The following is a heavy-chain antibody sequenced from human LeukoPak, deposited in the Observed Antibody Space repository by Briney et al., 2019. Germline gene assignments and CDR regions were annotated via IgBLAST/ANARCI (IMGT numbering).Heavy chain of an antibody. Sequence: ASVKVSCKAHGNTFTGYHIHWVRQAPGQGLEWMGWINPDSGDTKYAQKFQGRVTMTRDTSISTAYMEVSRLRFDDTAMYYCAREVGYLLGEYRLGFWGPGTLVTVSS. CDR2: INPDSGDT. CDR1: GNTFTGYH. V-gene: IGHV1-2*02. J-gene: IGHJ4*02. D-gene: IGHD3-10*01. CDR3: AREVGYLLGEYRLGF.